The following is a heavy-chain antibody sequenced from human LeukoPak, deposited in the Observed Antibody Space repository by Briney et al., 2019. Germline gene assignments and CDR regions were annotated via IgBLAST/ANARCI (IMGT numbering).Heavy chain of an antibody. J-gene: IGHJ3*02. Sequence: ASVKVSCKASGYTFTNYGISWVRQAPGQGLEWMGWISAYNGNTNYAQKFQGRITMTTDTSTSTAYMELRSLRSDDTAVYYCARGPYSYDSSGAFDIWGQGTMVTVSS. CDR3: ARGPYSYDSSGAFDI. V-gene: IGHV1-18*01. CDR1: GYTFTNYG. CDR2: ISAYNGNT. D-gene: IGHD3-22*01.